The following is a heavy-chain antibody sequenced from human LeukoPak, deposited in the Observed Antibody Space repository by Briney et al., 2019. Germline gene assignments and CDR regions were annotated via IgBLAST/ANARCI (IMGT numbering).Heavy chain of an antibody. CDR2: INHSGST. Sequence: PSETLSLTCAVYGGSFSGYYWSWIRQPPGKGLEWIGEINHSGSTNYNPSLKSRVTISVDTSKNQFSLKLSSVTAADTAVYYCATSQGGSSWGFDYWGQGTLVTVSS. J-gene: IGHJ4*02. D-gene: IGHD6-13*01. CDR3: ATSQGGSSWGFDY. V-gene: IGHV4-34*01. CDR1: GGSFSGYY.